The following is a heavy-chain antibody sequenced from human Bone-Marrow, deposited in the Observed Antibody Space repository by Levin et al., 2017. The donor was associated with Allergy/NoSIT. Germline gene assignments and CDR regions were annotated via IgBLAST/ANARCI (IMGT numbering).Heavy chain of an antibody. D-gene: IGHD3-16*01. CDR1: GYTFTSYG. CDR2: ISAYNGNT. J-gene: IGHJ6*03. V-gene: IGHV1-18*01. Sequence: GESLKISCKASGYTFTSYGISWVRQAPGQGLEWMGWISAYNGNTNYAQKLQGRVTMTTDTSTSTAYMELRSLRSDDTAVYYCARDVQVITSWPRHYYYYMDVWGKGTTVTVSS. CDR3: ARDVQVITSWPRHYYYYMDV.